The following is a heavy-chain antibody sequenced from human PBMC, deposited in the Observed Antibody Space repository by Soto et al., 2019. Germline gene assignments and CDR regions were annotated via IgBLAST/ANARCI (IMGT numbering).Heavy chain of an antibody. D-gene: IGHD3-10*01. CDR2: FYYTGST. CDR3: ARAKFYRGVMDQFDY. Sequence: SETLSLTCNVSGGSINTGSFFWSWIRQHPGKGLEWIGYFYYTGSTYYNPSLESRVTITADTSQNQLSLRLTSVTAADTAVYYCARAKFYRGVMDQFDYWGQGTPVTVSS. CDR1: GGSINTGSFF. J-gene: IGHJ4*02. V-gene: IGHV4-31*03.